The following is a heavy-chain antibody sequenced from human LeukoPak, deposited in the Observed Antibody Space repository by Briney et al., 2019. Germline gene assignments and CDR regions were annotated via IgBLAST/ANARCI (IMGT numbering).Heavy chain of an antibody. CDR3: ARDPERGGYDSGPPTAKGQQYFQH. V-gene: IGHV4-59*12. CDR2: IYYSGST. D-gene: IGHD5-12*01. Sequence: SETLSLTCTVSGGSISSYYWSWIRQPPGKGLEWIGYIYYSGSTNYNPSLKSRVTISVDTSKNQFSLKLSSVTAADTAVYYCARDPERGGYDSGPPTAKGQQYFQHWGQGTLVTVSS. J-gene: IGHJ1*01. CDR1: GGSISSYY.